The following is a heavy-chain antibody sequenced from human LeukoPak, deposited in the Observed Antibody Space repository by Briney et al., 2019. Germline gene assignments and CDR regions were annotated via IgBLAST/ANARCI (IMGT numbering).Heavy chain of an antibody. J-gene: IGHJ4*02. D-gene: IGHD3-10*01. V-gene: IGHV4-30-2*01. CDR1: GGSISSGDYS. Sequence: SETLSLTYAVSGGSISSGDYSWSWIRQPPGKGLEWIGYIFHSGTTYYNPSLKSRVTISVDRSKKQFSLNLSSVTAADTAVYYCARGVISGSGCFDYWGQGTLVTVSS. CDR2: IFHSGTT. CDR3: ARGVISGSGCFDY.